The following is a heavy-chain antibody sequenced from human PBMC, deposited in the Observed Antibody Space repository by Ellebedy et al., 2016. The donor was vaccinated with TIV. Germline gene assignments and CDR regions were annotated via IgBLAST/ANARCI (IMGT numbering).Heavy chain of an antibody. CDR1: GGSISPYY. V-gene: IGHV4-59*01. Sequence: MPSETLSLTCSVSGGSISPYYWSWIRQPPGKGLQWIGFSYYTGSTNYNPTLKSRVTISVDTSKNQVSLRLSSVTAADTAAYYCASAPNQDFYDYWGQGTLVTVSS. CDR2: SYYTGST. CDR3: ASAPNQDFYDY. J-gene: IGHJ4*02.